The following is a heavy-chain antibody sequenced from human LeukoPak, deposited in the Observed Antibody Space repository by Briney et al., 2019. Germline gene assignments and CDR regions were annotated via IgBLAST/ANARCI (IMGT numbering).Heavy chain of an antibody. CDR2: IKQDGSEK. D-gene: IGHD6-6*01. CDR3: ARSSERYSSSSDY. V-gene: IGHV3-7*01. J-gene: IGHJ4*02. Sequence: GGSLRLSCAASGFTFSSYWMSWVRQAPGKGLEWVANIKQDGSEKYYVDSVKGRFTISRDNAKNSLYLQMNSLRAEDTAVYYCARSSERYSSSSDYWGQGTLVTVSS. CDR1: GFTFSSYW.